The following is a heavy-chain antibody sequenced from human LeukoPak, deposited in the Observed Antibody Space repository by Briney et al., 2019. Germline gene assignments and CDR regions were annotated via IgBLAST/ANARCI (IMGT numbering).Heavy chain of an antibody. D-gene: IGHD3-10*01. V-gene: IGHV1-18*01. Sequence: AAVKVSCKASGYTFTSYVISWVRQAPGQGLEWMGWISAYNGNTNYAQKLQGRVTMTTDTSTSTAYMELRSLRSDDTAVYYCARGGPTPTGWFGELLPNFNDPYGMDVWGQGTTVTVSS. CDR2: ISAYNGNT. CDR3: ARGGPTPTGWFGELLPNFNDPYGMDV. J-gene: IGHJ6*02. CDR1: GYTFTSYV.